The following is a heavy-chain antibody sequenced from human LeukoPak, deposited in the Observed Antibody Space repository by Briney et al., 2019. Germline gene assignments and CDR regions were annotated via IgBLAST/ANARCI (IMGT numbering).Heavy chain of an antibody. J-gene: IGHJ4*02. CDR1: GYTFTSYG. CDR2: NSAYNGNT. Sequence: ASVKVSCKASGYTFTSYGISWVRQAPGQGLEWMGWNSAYNGNTNYAQKLQGRVTMTTDTSTSTAYMELRSLRSDDTAVYYCARGDGGGSGSHDTDYWGQGTLVTVSS. V-gene: IGHV1-18*01. CDR3: ARGDGGGSGSHDTDY. D-gene: IGHD3-10*01.